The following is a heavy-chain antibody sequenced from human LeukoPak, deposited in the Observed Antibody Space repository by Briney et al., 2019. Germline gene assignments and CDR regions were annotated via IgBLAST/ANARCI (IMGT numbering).Heavy chain of an antibody. D-gene: IGHD4-17*01. V-gene: IGHV4-4*07. Sequence: SETQSLTCTVSGGSISSYYWSWIRQPAGKGLEWIGRIYTSGSTNYNPSLKSRVTMSVDTSKNQFSLKLSSVTAADTAVYYCASTVTTTAEYFQHWGQGTLVTVSS. CDR2: IYTSGST. CDR1: GGSISSYY. CDR3: ASTVTTTAEYFQH. J-gene: IGHJ1*01.